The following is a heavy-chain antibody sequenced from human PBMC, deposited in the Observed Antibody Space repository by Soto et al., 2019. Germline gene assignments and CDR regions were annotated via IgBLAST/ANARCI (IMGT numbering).Heavy chain of an antibody. V-gene: IGHV3-23*01. CDR3: AKAMAVLPSYFDS. Sequence: GSLRLSCVGSGFTFPNYAMTWVRQSPGKGLEWVSAIGGSGSTYYADSVEGRLTISRDNSKNTVFLQMNSLRAEDAALYYCAKAMAVLPSYFDSWGQGILVTVSS. J-gene: IGHJ4*02. D-gene: IGHD6-19*01. CDR2: IGGSGST. CDR1: GFTFPNYA.